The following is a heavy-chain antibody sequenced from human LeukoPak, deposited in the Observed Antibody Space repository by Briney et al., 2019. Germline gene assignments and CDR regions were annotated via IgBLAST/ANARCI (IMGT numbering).Heavy chain of an antibody. J-gene: IGHJ6*02. CDR3: TTDEDWNYARKDV. CDR1: GFTFNYAW. V-gene: IGHV3-15*04. Sequence: GGSLRLSCAASGFTFNYAWMSWVRQVPGKGLEWVGQTVSEIDGGTTDYAAPVKGRFTISRDDSKSTLYLQMSSLKIEDTAVYYCTTDEDWNYARKDVWGQGATVIVSS. CDR2: TVSEIDGGTT. D-gene: IGHD1-7*01.